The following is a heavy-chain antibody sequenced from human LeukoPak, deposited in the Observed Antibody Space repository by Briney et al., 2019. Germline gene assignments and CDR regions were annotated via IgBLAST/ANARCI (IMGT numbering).Heavy chain of an antibody. J-gene: IGHJ4*02. CDR2: INYSGST. Sequence: SETLSLTCAVYGGSFSGYYWSWIRQPPGKGLEWIGEINYSGSTNYNPSLKSRVTISVDTSKNQFSLKLSSVTAADTAVYYCASPRGGYSLYYFDYWGQGTLVTVSS. CDR1: GGSFSGYY. CDR3: ASPRGGYSLYYFDY. D-gene: IGHD3-22*01. V-gene: IGHV4-34*01.